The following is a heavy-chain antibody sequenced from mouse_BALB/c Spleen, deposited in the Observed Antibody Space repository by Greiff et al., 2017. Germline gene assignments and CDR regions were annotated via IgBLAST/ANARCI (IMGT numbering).Heavy chain of an antibody. D-gene: IGHD1-1*01. CDR3: ANYYYGSSPYFDV. V-gene: IGHV14-3*02. Sequence: VQLQHSGAELVKPGASVKLSCTASGFNIKDTYMHWVKQRPEQGLEWIGRIDPANGNTKYDPKFQGKATITADTSSNTAYLQLSSLTSEDTAVYYCANYYYGSSPYFDVWGAGTTVTVSS. J-gene: IGHJ1*01. CDR1: GFNIKDTY. CDR2: IDPANGNT.